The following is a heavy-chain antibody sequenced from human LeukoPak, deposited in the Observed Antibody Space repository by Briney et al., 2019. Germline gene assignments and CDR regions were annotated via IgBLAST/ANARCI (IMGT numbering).Heavy chain of an antibody. CDR2: IKSKTDGGTT. CDR3: TTGTPYDSSGYYSVY. J-gene: IGHJ4*02. Sequence: GGTLRLSCAASGFTFSNAWMSWVRQAPGRGLEWVGRIKSKTDGGTTDYAAPVKGRSTISRDDSENTLYLQMNSLKTEDTAVYYCTTGTPYDSSGYYSVYWGQGTLVTVSS. D-gene: IGHD3-22*01. CDR1: GFTFSNAW. V-gene: IGHV3-15*01.